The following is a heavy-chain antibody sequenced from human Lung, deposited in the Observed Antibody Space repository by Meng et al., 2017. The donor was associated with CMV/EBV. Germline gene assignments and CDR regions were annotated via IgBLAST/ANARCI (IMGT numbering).Heavy chain of an antibody. J-gene: IGHJ4*02. CDR3: ARGSTSVTMIVVVISAASLAYDS. V-gene: IGHV4-34*01. Sequence: SETLSLXGAVYGGSFSGYDWSWIRQSPGKGREWIGEINHRGSTNYNPSLKSRLTISADTSKNQFSRKLNSVTAADTAVYYCARGSTSVTMIVVVISAASLAYDSWGQGTLVTVSS. CDR2: INHRGST. CDR1: GGSFSGYD. D-gene: IGHD3-22*01.